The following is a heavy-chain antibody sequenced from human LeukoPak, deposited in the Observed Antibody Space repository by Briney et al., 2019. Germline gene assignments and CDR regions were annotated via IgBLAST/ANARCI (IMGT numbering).Heavy chain of an antibody. V-gene: IGHV4-59*11. CDR3: TREGGTSFDY. D-gene: IGHD4-23*01. Sequence: SETLSLTCTLSCGSINSHYWNWLGQPPGKALEWIGYIYYSGSTNYNPSLKSRVTISVGMSKSQFSLKLSSVTAADTAVYYCTREGGTSFDYWGQGALVTVSS. CDR2: IYYSGST. CDR1: CGSINSHY. J-gene: IGHJ4*02.